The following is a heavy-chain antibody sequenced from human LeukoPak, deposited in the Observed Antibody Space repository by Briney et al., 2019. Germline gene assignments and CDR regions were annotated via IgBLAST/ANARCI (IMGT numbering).Heavy chain of an antibody. V-gene: IGHV1-2*02. J-gene: IGHJ4*02. D-gene: IGHD3/OR15-3a*01. CDR2: INPNSGGT. Sequence: ASVKVSCKASGYTFTGYYLHWVRQAPGQGLEWMGWINPNSGGTAYAQKFQGRVTMTRDTYITTAYMELNTLRSDDTAVYYCARRGRDWSPSDYWGQGTLVTVSS. CDR3: ARRGRDWSPSDY. CDR1: GYTFTGYY.